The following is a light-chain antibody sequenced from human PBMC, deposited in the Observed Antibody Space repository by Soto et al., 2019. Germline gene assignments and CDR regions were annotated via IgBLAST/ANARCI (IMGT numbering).Light chain of an antibody. J-gene: IGKJ1*01. V-gene: IGKV1-13*02. CDR1: QGINFD. Sequence: AIQMTQSPSSLSTSVGDRVTITCRASQGINFDVAWYQQKPGEAPKLLIYDASALPRGVPSRFSGSGSGTKFTLTIASLQPDDFATYYCQQYETFSGTFGPGTKVEI. CDR2: DAS. CDR3: QQYETFSGT.